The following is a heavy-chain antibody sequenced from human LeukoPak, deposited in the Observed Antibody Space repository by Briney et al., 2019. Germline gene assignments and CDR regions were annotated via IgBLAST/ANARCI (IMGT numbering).Heavy chain of an antibody. V-gene: IGHV4-38-2*02. CDR3: ASHHYYGAGSVRGWFDP. D-gene: IGHD3-10*01. CDR2: IYHSGST. J-gene: IGHJ5*02. CDR1: GYSISSGYY. Sequence: PSETLSLTCTVSGYSISSGYYWGWIRQPPGKGLEWIGSIYHSGSTYYNPSLKSRVTISMDASKNQLSLKLSSVTAADTAVYYYASHHYYGAGSVRGWFDPWSQGSLVTVSS.